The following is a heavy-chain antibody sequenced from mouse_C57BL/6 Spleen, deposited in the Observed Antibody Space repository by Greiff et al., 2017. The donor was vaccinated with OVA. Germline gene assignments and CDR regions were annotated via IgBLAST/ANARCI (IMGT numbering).Heavy chain of an antibody. Sequence: QVQLQQPGAELVRPGTSVKLSCKASGYTFTSYWMHWVKQRPGQGLEWIGVIDPSDSYTNYNQKFKGKATLTVDTSSSTAYMQLSSLTSEDSAVYYCARDYGSVYYAMDYWGQGTSVTVSS. CDR3: ARDYGSVYYAMDY. CDR1: GYTFTSYW. D-gene: IGHD1-1*01. CDR2: IDPSDSYT. J-gene: IGHJ4*01. V-gene: IGHV1-59*01.